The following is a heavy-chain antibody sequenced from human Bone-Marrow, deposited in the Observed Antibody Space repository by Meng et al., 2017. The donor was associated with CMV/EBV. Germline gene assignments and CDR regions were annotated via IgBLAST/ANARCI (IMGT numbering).Heavy chain of an antibody. V-gene: IGHV1-2*02. D-gene: IGHD1-26*01. CDR1: GYTFTDYY. CDR2: INPNNRAT. CDR3: ARDEGGSYY. Sequence: ASVKVSCKASGYTFTDYYMHWVRQAPGQGFEWMGWINPNNRATKYAQKFQGRVTMTRDTSISTAYMELSRLRSDDTAVYYCARDEGGSYYCGQGTLVTVSS. J-gene: IGHJ4*02.